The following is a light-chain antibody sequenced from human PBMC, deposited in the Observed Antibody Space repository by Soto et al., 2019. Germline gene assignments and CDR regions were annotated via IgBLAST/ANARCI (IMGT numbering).Light chain of an antibody. V-gene: IGKV3-11*01. CDR1: QSVRTY. J-gene: IGKJ5*01. CDR2: DAS. CDR3: QQRNTWPPIP. Sequence: DIVRSPSPDTLSLSPRERATLSCRASQSVRTYLAWYQVKPGQAPRLLIYDASRRASGVPARFSGSGSGTDFTLTISSLEPEDFALYYCQQRNTWPPIPFGQGTRLEI.